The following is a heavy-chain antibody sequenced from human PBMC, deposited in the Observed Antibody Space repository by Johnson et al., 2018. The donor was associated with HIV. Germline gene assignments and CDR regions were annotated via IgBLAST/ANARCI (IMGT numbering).Heavy chain of an antibody. CDR2: ISGSGGTT. CDR1: EFILSDYY. Sequence: QVQLVESGGDLVKPGGSLRLSCGASEFILSDYYISWVRQAPEKGLEWISYISGSGGTTYYADSVKGRFTISRDNSKNTLYLQMNSLRAEDTAVYYCAAPSLGGATFDAFDIWGQGTMVTVSS. J-gene: IGHJ3*02. V-gene: IGHV3-11*01. D-gene: IGHD1-26*01. CDR3: AAPSLGGATFDAFDI.